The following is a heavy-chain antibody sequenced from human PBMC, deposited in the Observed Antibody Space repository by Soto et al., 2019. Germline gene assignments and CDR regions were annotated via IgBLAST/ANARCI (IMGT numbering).Heavy chain of an antibody. CDR1: GVSISSYY. V-gene: IGHV4-59*01. CDR2: IYYSGST. CDR3: ARDLANSKPYYFEY. J-gene: IGHJ4*02. D-gene: IGHD4-4*01. Sequence: XETLCLTCPVSGVSISSYYWSWIRQPPGKGLEWIGYIYYSGSTNYNPSLKSRVTISVDTSKNQFSLKLSSVTAADTAVYYCARDLANSKPYYFEYCRQGTLLTVSS.